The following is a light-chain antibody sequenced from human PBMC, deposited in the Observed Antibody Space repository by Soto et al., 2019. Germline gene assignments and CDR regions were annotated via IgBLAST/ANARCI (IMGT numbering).Light chain of an antibody. Sequence: EIVMTQSPATLSVSPGERATLSCRASQSVGSNLAWYQQKPGQAPRILIYGASTRATGIPARFSVSGSGTEFTLTNSSLQSEDFAIYFCQQYNNWPPDRTFGQGTKVEIK. CDR2: GAS. J-gene: IGKJ1*01. V-gene: IGKV3-15*01. CDR1: QSVGSN. CDR3: QQYNNWPPDRT.